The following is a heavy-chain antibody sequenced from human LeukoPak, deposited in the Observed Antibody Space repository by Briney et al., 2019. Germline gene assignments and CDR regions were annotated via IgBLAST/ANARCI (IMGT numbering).Heavy chain of an antibody. V-gene: IGHV4-34*01. CDR3: ARIVVASDPTYYGMDV. CDR2: INHSGST. Sequence: PSETLSLTCAVYGGSFSGYYWSWIRQPPGKGLEWIGEINHSGSTNYNPSLKSRVTISVDTSKNQFSLKLSSVTAADTAVYYCARIVVASDPTYYGMDVWGQGTTVTVSS. J-gene: IGHJ6*02. CDR1: GGSFSGYY. D-gene: IGHD2-21*01.